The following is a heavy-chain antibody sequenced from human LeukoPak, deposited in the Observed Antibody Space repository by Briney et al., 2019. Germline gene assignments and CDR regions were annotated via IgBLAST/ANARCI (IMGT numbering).Heavy chain of an antibody. CDR2: IYYSGST. Sequence: SQTLSLTCTVSGGSISSGGYYWSWLRQHPGKGLEWIGYIYYSGSTYYNSSLKSRVTISVDTSKNQFSLKLSSVTAADTAVYYCARQSLSSSTTYSDYWGQGTLVTVSS. D-gene: IGHD2-2*01. J-gene: IGHJ4*02. CDR1: GGSISSGGYY. CDR3: ARQSLSSSTTYSDY. V-gene: IGHV4-31*03.